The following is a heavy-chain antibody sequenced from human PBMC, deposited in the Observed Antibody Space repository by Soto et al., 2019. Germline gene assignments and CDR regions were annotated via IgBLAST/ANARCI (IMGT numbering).Heavy chain of an antibody. CDR2: INHRGST. D-gene: IGHD2-15*01. CDR1: GESFSGYY. Sequence: SETLSLTCAVYGESFSGYYWSWIRQPPGKGLEWIGEINHRGSTKYSPSLKSRVTISIDTSKNQFSLNLTSVTAADTAVYFCARGALYGGNSYYYWGQGTLVTVSS. J-gene: IGHJ4*02. V-gene: IGHV4-34*01. CDR3: ARGALYGGNSYYY.